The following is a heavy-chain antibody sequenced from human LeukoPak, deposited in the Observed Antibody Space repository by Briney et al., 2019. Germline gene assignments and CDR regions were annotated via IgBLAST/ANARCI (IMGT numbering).Heavy chain of an antibody. Sequence: GGSLRLSCAASGFTSSNAWMSWVRQAPGKGLEWVGRIKSKTDGGTTDYAAPVKGRFTISRDDSKNTLYLQMNSLKTEDTAVYYCTTDIPIITYYYGSGSYYWGQGTLVTVSS. CDR3: TTDIPIITYYYGSGSYY. CDR1: GFTSSNAW. CDR2: IKSKTDGGTT. J-gene: IGHJ4*02. D-gene: IGHD3-10*01. V-gene: IGHV3-15*01.